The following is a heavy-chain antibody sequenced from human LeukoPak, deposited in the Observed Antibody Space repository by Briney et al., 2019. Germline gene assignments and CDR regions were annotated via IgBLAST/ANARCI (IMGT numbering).Heavy chain of an antibody. CDR3: ARGRSDYDPEVYFDY. J-gene: IGHJ4*02. CDR2: IYYSGST. D-gene: IGHD4-17*01. V-gene: IGHV4-31*03. Sequence: SETLSLTCTVSGGSISSGGYYWSWIRQHPGKGLEWIGYIYYSGSTYYNPSLKSRVTIPVDTSKNQLSLKLNSVTAADTAVYYCARGRSDYDPEVYFDYWGQGTLVTVSS. CDR1: GGSISSGGYY.